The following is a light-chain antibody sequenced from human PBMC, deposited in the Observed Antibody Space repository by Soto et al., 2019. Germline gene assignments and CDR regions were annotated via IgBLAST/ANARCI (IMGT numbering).Light chain of an antibody. Sequence: QSVLTQPPSASGTPGQRVSISCSGSSPNTGTNSINWSHHLPGAAPNLVLYTNNQRPLGVPDRFSGPKSGTSASLAISGLQSEDEADYYCASWDDSLNGPVFGGGTKRTVL. CDR2: TNN. V-gene: IGLV1-44*01. J-gene: IGLJ3*02. CDR1: SPNTGTNS. CDR3: ASWDDSLNGPV.